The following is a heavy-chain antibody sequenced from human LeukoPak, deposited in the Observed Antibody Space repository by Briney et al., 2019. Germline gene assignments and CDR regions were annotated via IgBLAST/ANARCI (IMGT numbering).Heavy chain of an antibody. D-gene: IGHD5-24*01. CDR3: ARERDGYNSDAFDI. CDR2: IYYSGST. V-gene: IGHV4-59*01. J-gene: IGHJ3*02. CDR1: GGSISSYY. Sequence: SETLSLTCTVSGGSISSYYWSWIRQPPGKGLEWIGYIYYSGSTNCNPSLKSRVTISVDTSKNQFSLKLSSVTAADTAVYYCARERDGYNSDAFDIWGQGTMVTVSS.